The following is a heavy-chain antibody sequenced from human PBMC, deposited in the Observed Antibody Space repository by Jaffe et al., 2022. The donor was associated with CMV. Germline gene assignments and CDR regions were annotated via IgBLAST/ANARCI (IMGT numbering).Heavy chain of an antibody. D-gene: IGHD3-22*01. CDR3: TRDGGSSGYHHYYYYMDV. Sequence: EVQLVESGGGLVQPGRSLRLSCTASGFTFGDYAMSWVRQAPGKGLEWVGFIRSKAYGGTTEYAASVKGRFTISRDDSKSIAYLQMNSLKTEDTAVYYCTRDGGSSGYHHYYYYMDVWGKGTTVTVSS. CDR1: GFTFGDYA. J-gene: IGHJ6*03. V-gene: IGHV3-49*04. CDR2: IRSKAYGGTT.